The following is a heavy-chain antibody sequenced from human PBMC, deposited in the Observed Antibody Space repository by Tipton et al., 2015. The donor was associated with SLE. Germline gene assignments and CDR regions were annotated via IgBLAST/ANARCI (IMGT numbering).Heavy chain of an antibody. CDR1: GFTVTSNY. CDR2: IYAVGTT. D-gene: IGHD6-13*01. CDR3: AKLAAAGTDRYLDY. V-gene: IGHV3-53*05. J-gene: IGHJ4*02. Sequence: SLRLSCAGSGFTVTSNYMSWVRQAPGKGLEWVSLIYAVGTTYYADSVKGRFTISRDNSKNTLYLQMNSLRAEDTAVYYCAKLAAAGTDRYLDYWGPGTLVTVSS.